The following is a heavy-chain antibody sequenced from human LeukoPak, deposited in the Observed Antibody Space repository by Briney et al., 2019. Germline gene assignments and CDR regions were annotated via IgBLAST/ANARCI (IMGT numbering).Heavy chain of an antibody. J-gene: IGHJ6*03. CDR3: ARILDYSRNPPYYYYYYMDV. D-gene: IGHD4/OR15-4a*01. CDR1: GYSISSGYY. Sequence: SETLSLTCTVSGYSISSGYYWGWIRQPPGKGLEWVGSIYHSGSTYYNPSLKSRVTISVDTSKNQFSLKLSSVTAANTAVYYCARILDYSRNPPYYYYYYMDVWGKGTTVTVSS. V-gene: IGHV4-38-2*02. CDR2: IYHSGST.